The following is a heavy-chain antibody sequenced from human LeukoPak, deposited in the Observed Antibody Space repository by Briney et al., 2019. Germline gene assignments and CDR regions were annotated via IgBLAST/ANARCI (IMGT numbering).Heavy chain of an antibody. CDR3: AKNYGSGSRRVFDY. V-gene: IGHV3-30*18. CDR1: GFTFSSYG. J-gene: IGHJ4*02. D-gene: IGHD3-10*01. CDR2: ISNDGSNK. Sequence: GGSLRLSCAASGFTFSSYGMHWVRQAPGKGLEWVAVISNDGSNKYYADSVKGRFTISRDNSKNTLYLQMNSLRAEDTAVYYCAKNYGSGSRRVFDYWGQGTLVTVSS.